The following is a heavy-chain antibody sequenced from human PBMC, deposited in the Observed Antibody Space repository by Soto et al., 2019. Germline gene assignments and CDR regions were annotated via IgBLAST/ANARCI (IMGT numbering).Heavy chain of an antibody. D-gene: IGHD6-13*01. CDR3: TRSAAAGRYFDL. Sequence: ASGKVSCKASGYTFTSYGFGWVRQAPGQGLEWMGWISAHNGNTNYAQKLQGRVTMTTDTSTSTAYMELRSLRSDDTAVYYCTRSAAAGRYFDLWGRGTLVTVSS. CDR1: GYTFTSYG. V-gene: IGHV1-18*01. J-gene: IGHJ2*01. CDR2: ISAHNGNT.